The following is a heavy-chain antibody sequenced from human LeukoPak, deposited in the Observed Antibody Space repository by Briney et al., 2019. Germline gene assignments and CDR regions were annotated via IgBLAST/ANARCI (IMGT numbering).Heavy chain of an antibody. Sequence: ASVKVSCKASGYTFTSYGISWVRQAPGQGLEWMGWISAYNGNTNYAQKLQGRVTMTTDTSTSTAYMELRSLRSDDTAVYYCARDRGYYYGSGSPPDYWGQGTLVTVSS. J-gene: IGHJ4*02. CDR2: ISAYNGNT. CDR3: ARDRGYYYGSGSPPDY. V-gene: IGHV1-18*01. CDR1: GYTFTSYG. D-gene: IGHD3-10*01.